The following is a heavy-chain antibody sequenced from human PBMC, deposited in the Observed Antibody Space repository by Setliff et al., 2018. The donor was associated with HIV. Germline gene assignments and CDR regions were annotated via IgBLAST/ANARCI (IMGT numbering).Heavy chain of an antibody. CDR1: GYGFSNYW. D-gene: IGHD6-13*01. Sequence: GESLKISCKGSGYGFSNYWLAWVRQTPGKGLEWMGIIYPGDSDTRYSPSFQGQVTFSADKSSSTAYLQWRSLKASDTAMYYCARSNPGITAGLLAYWGPGTLVTVSS. J-gene: IGHJ4*02. CDR3: ARSNPGITAGLLAY. V-gene: IGHV5-51*01. CDR2: IYPGDSDT.